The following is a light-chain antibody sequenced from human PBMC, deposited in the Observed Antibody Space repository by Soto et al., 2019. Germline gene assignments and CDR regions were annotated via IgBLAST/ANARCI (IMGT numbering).Light chain of an antibody. CDR2: TVS. CDR1: QSLLHNNGYNY. CDR3: MQRLEFPLT. J-gene: IGKJ4*01. V-gene: IGKV2-40*01. Sequence: IVVTQSPLSLPVTPGEPASISCRSNQSLLHNNGYNYLDWYVQKPGQSPQLLMYTVSYRAPGVPDRFSGIGSGTDLTLQISRVEADDVGVYYCMQRLEFPLTXGGGTKVDIK.